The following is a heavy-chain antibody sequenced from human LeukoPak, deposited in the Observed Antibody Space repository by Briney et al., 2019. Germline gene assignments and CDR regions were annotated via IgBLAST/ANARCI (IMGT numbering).Heavy chain of an antibody. Sequence: ASVKVPCKASGYTFTSYDINWVRQATGQGLEWMGWMNPNSGNTGYAQKFQGRVTMTRNTSISTAYMELSSLRSEDTAVYYCARGRIGGKSYYYYYGMDVWGQGTTVTVSS. D-gene: IGHD3-10*01. CDR3: ARGRIGGKSYYYYYGMDV. J-gene: IGHJ6*02. V-gene: IGHV1-8*01. CDR1: GYTFTSYD. CDR2: MNPNSGNT.